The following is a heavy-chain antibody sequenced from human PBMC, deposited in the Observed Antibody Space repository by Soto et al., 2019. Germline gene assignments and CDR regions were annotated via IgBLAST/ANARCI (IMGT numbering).Heavy chain of an antibody. J-gene: IGHJ4*02. Sequence: SETLSLTCTVSGGSISSGGYYWSWIRQHPGKGLEWIGYIYYSGSTYYNPSLKSRVTISVDTSKNQFSLKLSSVTAADTAVYYCARGRRSSSFDYWGQGTLVTVSS. CDR1: GGSISSGGYY. D-gene: IGHD6-13*01. V-gene: IGHV4-31*03. CDR2: IYYSGST. CDR3: ARGRRSSSFDY.